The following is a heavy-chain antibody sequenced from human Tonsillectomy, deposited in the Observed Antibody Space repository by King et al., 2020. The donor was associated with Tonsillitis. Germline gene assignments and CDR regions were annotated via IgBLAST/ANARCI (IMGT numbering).Heavy chain of an antibody. D-gene: IGHD4-17*01. V-gene: IGHV2-26*01. CDR3: ARIYGDFTTVFDY. Sequence: TLKESGPVLVKPTESLTLTCTVSGFSLNNDRVGVTWIRQPPGKALKWLEHIFLIDEKSYSTTLKRRFTISKDTSKSQVVLTMTNMDPVDTATYYCARIYGDFTTVFDYWGQGTLVTVSS. CDR1: GFSLNNDRVG. J-gene: IGHJ4*02. CDR2: IFLIDEK.